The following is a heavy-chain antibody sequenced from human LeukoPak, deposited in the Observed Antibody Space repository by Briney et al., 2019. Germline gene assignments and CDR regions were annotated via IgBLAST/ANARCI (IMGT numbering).Heavy chain of an antibody. J-gene: IGHJ4*02. Sequence: GGSLRLSCAASGFTFSSYSMNWVRQAPGKGLEWVSYISSSSSTIYYADSVKGRFTISRDNAKNSLYLQMNSLRAEDTAVYYCARARGMATRPSFDYWGQGTLVTVSS. D-gene: IGHD5-24*01. CDR3: ARARGMATRPSFDY. V-gene: IGHV3-48*01. CDR2: ISSSSSTI. CDR1: GFTFSSYS.